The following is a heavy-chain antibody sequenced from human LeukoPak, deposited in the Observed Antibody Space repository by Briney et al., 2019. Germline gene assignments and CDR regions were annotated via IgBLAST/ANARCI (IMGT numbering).Heavy chain of an antibody. CDR2: FIPILGTA. CDR3: ARGLYCSSSTSCYDYGMDV. V-gene: IGHV1-69*13. J-gene: IGHJ6*02. Sequence: GASAKVSCKASGGSFRSYGLNWVRQAPGQGLEWMGGFIPILGTAKYTQNLQGRVTITADESTSTAYMELSSLRHEDTAVYYCARGLYCSSSTSCYDYGMDVWGQGTTVTVSS. CDR1: GGSFRSYG. D-gene: IGHD2-2*01.